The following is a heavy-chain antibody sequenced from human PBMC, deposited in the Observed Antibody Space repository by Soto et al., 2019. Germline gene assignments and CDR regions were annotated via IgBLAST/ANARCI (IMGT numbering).Heavy chain of an antibody. CDR1: GFTFSSYA. CDR3: ASLEYSSSWAQFDY. D-gene: IGHD6-13*01. CDR2: ISYDGSNK. V-gene: IGHV3-30-3*01. Sequence: PGGSLRLSCAASGFTFSSYAMHWVRQAPGKGLEWVAVISYDGSNKYYADSVKGRFTISRDNSKNTLYLQMNSLRAEDTAVYYCASLEYSSSWAQFDYWGQGTLVTVSS. J-gene: IGHJ4*02.